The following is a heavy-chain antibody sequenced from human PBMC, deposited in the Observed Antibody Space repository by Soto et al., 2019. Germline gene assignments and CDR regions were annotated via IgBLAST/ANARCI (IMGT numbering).Heavy chain of an antibody. CDR2: IYPGDSDT. Sequence: GESLKISCKGSEYSFTSYWIGWVRQMPGKGLEWMGIIYPGDSDTRYSPSFQGQVTISADKSISTAYLQWSSLKASDTAMYYCARRGIIAAAGTYYYYGMDVWGQGTTVTVSS. V-gene: IGHV5-51*01. D-gene: IGHD6-13*01. J-gene: IGHJ6*02. CDR3: ARRGIIAAAGTYYYYGMDV. CDR1: EYSFTSYW.